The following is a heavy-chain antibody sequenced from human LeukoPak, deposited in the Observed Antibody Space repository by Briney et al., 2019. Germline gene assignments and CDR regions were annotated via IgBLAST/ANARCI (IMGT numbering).Heavy chain of an antibody. CDR3: AKTVPGGYQTDY. CDR1: GGSISSYY. J-gene: IGHJ4*02. Sequence: KTSETLSLTCTVSGGSISSYYWSWIRQPPGKGLEWIGYIYYSGTTNYNPSLKSRVTISVDTSKNQFSLKLSSVTAADTAIYICAKTVPGGYQTDYWGQGTLVTVSS. D-gene: IGHD3-22*01. V-gene: IGHV4-59*01. CDR2: IYYSGTT.